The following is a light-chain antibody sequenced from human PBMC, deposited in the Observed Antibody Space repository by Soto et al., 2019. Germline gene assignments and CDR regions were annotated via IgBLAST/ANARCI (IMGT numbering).Light chain of an antibody. V-gene: IGKV1-5*03. CDR2: KAS. J-gene: IGKJ2*01. CDR3: QRYNSYSYT. CDR1: QSISSW. Sequence: DIEMTQSPSTLSASVGDRVTITCRASQSISSWLAWYQQKPGKAPKLLIYKASSLESGVPSRFSGSGSGTEFTLTISSLQPDDFASYYCQRYNSYSYTFGQGTTLEIK.